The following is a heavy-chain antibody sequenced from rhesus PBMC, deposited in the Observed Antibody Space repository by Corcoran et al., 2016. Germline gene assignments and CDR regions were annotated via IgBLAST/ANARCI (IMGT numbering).Heavy chain of an antibody. CDR1: XXSXSXGYY. Sequence: XVQLQESGTGLVKPSENLSPPXAVSXXSXSXGYYXGRIRQLPWKGLEDFXYYSVRSVSXXYXPSLKSRVXXXKDTSKNXXSLXLSSVTAADTAVYYCARYSSGWSLSLDVWGRGVLVTVSS. V-gene: IGHV4-99*01. CDR2: YSVRSVSX. D-gene: IGHD6S26*01. CDR3: ARYSSGWSLSLDV. J-gene: IGHJ5-2*02.